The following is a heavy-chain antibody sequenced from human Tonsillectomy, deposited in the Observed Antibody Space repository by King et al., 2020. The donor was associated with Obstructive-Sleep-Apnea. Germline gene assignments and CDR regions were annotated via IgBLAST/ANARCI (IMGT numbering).Heavy chain of an antibody. CDR1: GFTFSRSS. Sequence: VQLVESGGGLVQPGGSLRLSCAASGFTFSRSSMNWVRQAPGKELEWVSHIRSSGRTTYYADSVKGRFTISRDNAKNSLYLQMNGLRVEDTAVYYCARLRNYFENGSMDVWGQGTTVTVSS. CDR2: IRSSGRTT. CDR3: ARLRNYFENGSMDV. V-gene: IGHV3-48*04. J-gene: IGHJ6*02. D-gene: IGHD3-22*01.